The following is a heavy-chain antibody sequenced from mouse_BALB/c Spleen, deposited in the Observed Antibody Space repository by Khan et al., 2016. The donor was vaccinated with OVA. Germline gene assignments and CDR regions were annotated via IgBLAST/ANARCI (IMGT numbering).Heavy chain of an antibody. Sequence: QVQLKESGAELVRPGSSMKISCKASGYAFSNYWMNWVRQGPGQGLEWIGQFYHGDGNTNYNGKFKDKATLTADKSSSTAYMQLSSLTSEDSAVYFCARSVYYFFAYGGQGTLVTVAA. J-gene: IGHJ3*01. CDR2: FYHGDGNT. CDR1: GYAFSNYW. D-gene: IGHD1-1*01. V-gene: IGHV1-80*01. CDR3: ARSVYYFFAY.